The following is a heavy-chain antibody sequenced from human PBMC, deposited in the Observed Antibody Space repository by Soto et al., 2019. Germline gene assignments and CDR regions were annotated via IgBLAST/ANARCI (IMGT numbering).Heavy chain of an antibody. CDR3: ARTGSPVRFLEWLLADNWFDP. J-gene: IGHJ5*02. Sequence: SVKVSCKASGGTFSSYAISWVRQAPGQGLEWMGGIIPIFGTANYAQKFQGSVTITADKSTSTAYMELSSLRSEDTAVYYCARTGSPVRFLEWLLADNWFDPWGQGTLVTVSS. CDR1: GGTFSSYA. D-gene: IGHD3-3*01. V-gene: IGHV1-69*06. CDR2: IIPIFGTA.